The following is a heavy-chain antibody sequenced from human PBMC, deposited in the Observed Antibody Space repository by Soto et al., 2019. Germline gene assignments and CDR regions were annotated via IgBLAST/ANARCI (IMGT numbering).Heavy chain of an antibody. CDR2: ISAYNGNT. V-gene: IGHV1-18*01. CDR3: ARNYGDFWSGYYFDF. Sequence: ASVKVSCKASGYTFTSYGISWVRQAPGQGLEWMGWISAYNGNTNYAQKLQGRVTISLDTSKNHFSLKLSSVTAADTAVYYCARNYGDFWSGYYFDFWGQGTLVTVSS. J-gene: IGHJ4*02. D-gene: IGHD3-3*01. CDR1: GYTFTSYG.